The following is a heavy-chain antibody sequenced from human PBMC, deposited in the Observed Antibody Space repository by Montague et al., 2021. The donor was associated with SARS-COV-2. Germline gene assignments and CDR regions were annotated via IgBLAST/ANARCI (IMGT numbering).Heavy chain of an antibody. D-gene: IGHD1-26*01. CDR3: AKDQGRERKRAFDS. CDR2: IGLDGSNE. J-gene: IGHJ4*02. Sequence: SLRLSCAASGFNFSSYGMHWVRQAPGKGLEWVAVIGLDGSNEYYADPVKGRFTISRDNSKNTLYLQMNSLRAEDTAVYYCAKDQGRERKRAFDSWGQGILVTASS. V-gene: IGHV3-33*06. CDR1: GFNFSSYG.